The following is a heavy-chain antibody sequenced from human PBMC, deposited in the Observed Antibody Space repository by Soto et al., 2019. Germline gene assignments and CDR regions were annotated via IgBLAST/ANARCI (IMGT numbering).Heavy chain of an antibody. Sequence: GASVKVSCKVSDYPFTELSIHWVRQAHGKGLEWVGGFDPEDGETIYAQKFQGRVTTTEDTSTDTAYMELSSLKSEDTAVYYCAAYDSGGYYFGFDYWGQGTLVTVSS. J-gene: IGHJ4*02. V-gene: IGHV1-24*01. CDR3: AAYDSGGYYFGFDY. CDR2: FDPEDGET. D-gene: IGHD3-22*01. CDR1: DYPFTELS.